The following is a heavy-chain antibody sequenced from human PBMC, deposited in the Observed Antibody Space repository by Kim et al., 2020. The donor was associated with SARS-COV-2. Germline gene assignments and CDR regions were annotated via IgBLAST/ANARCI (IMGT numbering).Heavy chain of an antibody. D-gene: IGHD5-12*01. J-gene: IGHJ2*01. CDR3: ARHYDSGYDYFDWYFDL. V-gene: IGHV5-10-1*01. Sequence: GESLKISCKGSGYSFTSYWISWVRQMPGKGLEWMGRIDPSDSYTNYSPSFQGHVTISADKSISTAYLQWSSLKASDTAMYYCARHYDSGYDYFDWYFDLWGRGTLVTVSS. CDR1: GYSFTSYW. CDR2: IDPSDSYT.